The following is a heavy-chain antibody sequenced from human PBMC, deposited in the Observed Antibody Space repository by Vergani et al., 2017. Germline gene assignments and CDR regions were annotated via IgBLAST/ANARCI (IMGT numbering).Heavy chain of an antibody. CDR1: GGSISSSSYY. CDR2: IYYSGST. Sequence: QLQLQESGPGLVKPSETLSLTCTVSGGSISSSSYYWGWIRQPPGKGLEWIGSIYYSGSTYYNPSLKSRVIISVDTAKNPFSLKLSSVTAADTAVYYCARTYDFWSGYLYFHYYYGMDVWGQGTTVTVSS. J-gene: IGHJ6*02. V-gene: IGHV4-39*01. D-gene: IGHD3-3*01. CDR3: ARTYDFWSGYLYFHYYYGMDV.